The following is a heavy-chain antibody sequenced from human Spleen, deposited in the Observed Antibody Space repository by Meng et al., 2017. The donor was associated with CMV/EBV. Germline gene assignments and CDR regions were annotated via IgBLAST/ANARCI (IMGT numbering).Heavy chain of an antibody. CDR1: GGSISGYY. V-gene: IGHV4-34*01. Sequence: CAGYGGSISGYYCSWIRQSPEKGLEWIGEITHSGGANYNPSLKSRVTISLDTSKDQLSLRLNSVTAADTAVYYCARSTLGATGNTFDHWGQGTLVTVSS. D-gene: IGHD1-26*01. J-gene: IGHJ4*02. CDR2: ITHSGGA. CDR3: ARSTLGATGNTFDH.